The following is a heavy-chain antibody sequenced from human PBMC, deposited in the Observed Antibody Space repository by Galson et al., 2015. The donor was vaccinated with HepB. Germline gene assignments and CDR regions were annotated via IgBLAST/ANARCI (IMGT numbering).Heavy chain of an antibody. J-gene: IGHJ3*02. D-gene: IGHD1-26*01. CDR1: GGTFSSYA. CDR2: IIPIFGTA. V-gene: IGHV1-69*05. Sequence: SVKVSCKASGGTFSSYAISWVRQAPGQGLEWMGGIIPIFGTANYAQKFQGRVTITTDESTSTAYMELSSLRSEDTAVYYCARDGFDGSAGDAFDIWGQGTMVTVSS. CDR3: ARDGFDGSAGDAFDI.